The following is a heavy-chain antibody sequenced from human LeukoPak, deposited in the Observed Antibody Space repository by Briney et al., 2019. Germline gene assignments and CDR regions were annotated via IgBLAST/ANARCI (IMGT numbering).Heavy chain of an antibody. Sequence: GGSPRLSCAASGFTLSASAIHWFRQAPGKGLEWVSGISANGAKTYYADSVKGRFTISRDNSKNTQSLQMNSLRAEDTALYYCAKGWSVTMVMAAPGDWGQGALVTVSS. J-gene: IGHJ4*02. CDR3: AKGWSVTMVMAAPGD. V-gene: IGHV3-23*01. CDR1: GFTLSASA. D-gene: IGHD3-10*01. CDR2: ISANGAKT.